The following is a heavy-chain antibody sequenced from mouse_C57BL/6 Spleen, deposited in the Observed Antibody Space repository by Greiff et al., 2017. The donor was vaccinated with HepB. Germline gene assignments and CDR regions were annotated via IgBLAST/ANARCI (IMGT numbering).Heavy chain of an antibody. CDR3: ARRGYGSSYWYFDV. CDR2: IDPSDSYT. CDR1: GYTFTSYW. V-gene: IGHV1-50*01. D-gene: IGHD1-1*01. J-gene: IGHJ1*03. Sequence: VQLQQSGAELVKPGASVKLSCKASGYTFTSYWMQWVKQRPGQGLEWIGEIDPSDSYTNYNQKFKGKATLTVDTSSSTAYMQLSSLTSEDSAVYYCARRGYGSSYWYFDVWGTGTTVTVAS.